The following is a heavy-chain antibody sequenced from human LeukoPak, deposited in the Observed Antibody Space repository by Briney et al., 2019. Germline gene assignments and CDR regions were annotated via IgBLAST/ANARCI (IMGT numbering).Heavy chain of an antibody. J-gene: IGHJ4*02. V-gene: IGHV3-11*06. Sequence: PGGSLRLSCAVSGITFSDYYMSWIRQAPGKGLEWVSFISSSSSHIYYADSVKGRFTISRDNAKNSLYLQMDSLRAEDTAVYYCAKAVADSSGHYWVYFDYWGQGILVTVSS. CDR1: GITFSDYY. D-gene: IGHD6-19*01. CDR2: ISSSSSHI. CDR3: AKAVADSSGHYWVYFDY.